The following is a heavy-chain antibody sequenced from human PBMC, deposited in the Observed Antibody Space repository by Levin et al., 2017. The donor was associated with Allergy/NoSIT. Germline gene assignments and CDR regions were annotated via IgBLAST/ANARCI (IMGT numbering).Heavy chain of an antibody. CDR2: ISYDGSNK. CDR3: ARDFPAASDYYDSINQDY. D-gene: IGHD3-22*01. V-gene: IGHV3-30*04. CDR1: GFTFSSYA. Sequence: GGSLRLSCAASGFTFSSYAMHWVRQAPGKGLEWVAVISYDGSNKYYADSVKGRFTISRDNSKNTLYLQMNSLRAEDTAVYYCARDFPAASDYYDSINQDYWGQGTLVTVSS. J-gene: IGHJ4*02.